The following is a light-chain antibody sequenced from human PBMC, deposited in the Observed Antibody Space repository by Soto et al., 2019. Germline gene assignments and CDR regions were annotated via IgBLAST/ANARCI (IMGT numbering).Light chain of an antibody. J-gene: IGKJ5*01. CDR1: QSISSY. V-gene: IGKV1-39*01. CDR3: QQSYSTPPIT. CDR2: EAS. Sequence: DIPMTQSPSSLSASVGDRVTITCRASQSISSYLNWYQQKPGKAPKLLSYEASSLQSGVPSRFSGSGSGTDFTLTINSLPPEDFATYYCQQSYSTPPITFGQATRLEI.